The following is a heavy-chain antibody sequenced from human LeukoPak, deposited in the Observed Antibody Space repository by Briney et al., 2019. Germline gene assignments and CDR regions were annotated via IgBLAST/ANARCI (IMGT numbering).Heavy chain of an antibody. Sequence: GGSLRLSCAASGFSFSDYYMSWVRQAPGKGLEWISYIGIDSGNTNYADSVKGRFTISGDKAKNSLYLQMNSLRVEDTAVYYCARDYKYAFDNWGQGTLVTVSS. J-gene: IGHJ4*02. CDR1: GFSFSDYY. D-gene: IGHD5-24*01. V-gene: IGHV3-11*06. CDR3: ARDYKYAFDN. CDR2: IGIDSGNT.